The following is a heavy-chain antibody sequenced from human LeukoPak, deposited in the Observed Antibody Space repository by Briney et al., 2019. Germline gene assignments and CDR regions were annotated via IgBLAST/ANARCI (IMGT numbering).Heavy chain of an antibody. V-gene: IGHV3-21*01. CDR3: ACELHPIFGPDRWFDP. CDR1: GFTFSSYS. J-gene: IGHJ5*02. Sequence: PGGSLRLSCAASGFTFSSYSMNWVRQAPGKGLEWVSSISSSSSYIYYADSVKGRFTISRDNAKNSLYLQMNSLRAEDTAVYYCACELHPIFGPDRWFDPWGQGTLVTVSS. D-gene: IGHD3-3*01. CDR2: ISSSSSYI.